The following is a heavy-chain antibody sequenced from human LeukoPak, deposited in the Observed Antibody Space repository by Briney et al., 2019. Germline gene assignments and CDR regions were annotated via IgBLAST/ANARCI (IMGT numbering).Heavy chain of an antibody. D-gene: IGHD2-15*01. V-gene: IGHV1-2*02. CDR1: GYTFTGYY. CDR2: INPNSGGT. Sequence: ASVKVSCKASGYTFTGYYMHWVQQAPGQGLEWMGWINPNSGGTNYAQKFQGRVTMTRDTPISTAYMELTRLRSDDMAVYYCARQGRYGYYFDYWGQGTLVTVSS. CDR3: ARQGRYGYYFDY. J-gene: IGHJ4*02.